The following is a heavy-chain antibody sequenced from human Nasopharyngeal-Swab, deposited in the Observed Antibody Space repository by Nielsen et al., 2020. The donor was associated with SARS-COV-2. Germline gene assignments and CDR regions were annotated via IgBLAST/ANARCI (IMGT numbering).Heavy chain of an antibody. J-gene: IGHJ3*02. CDR1: GFAFTDYS. D-gene: IGHD1-26*01. Sequence: GESLKISCAASGFAFTDYSMDWVRQAPGKGLEWVSYITSSSSTRYYADSVKGRFTISRDNANSTVYLQMNSLKAEDTAVYFCAKDFSRVGANRMDWGDAFEIWGQGTMVTVSS. V-gene: IGHV3-48*01. CDR3: AKDFSRVGANRMDWGDAFEI. CDR2: ITSSSSTR.